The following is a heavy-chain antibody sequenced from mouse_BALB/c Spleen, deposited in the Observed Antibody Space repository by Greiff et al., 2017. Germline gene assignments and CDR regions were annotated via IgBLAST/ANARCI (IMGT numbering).Heavy chain of an antibody. CDR3: ARPSSLRTIMDY. D-gene: IGHD2-12*01. J-gene: IGHJ4*01. CDR2: IWSGGST. Sequence: QVQLQKSGPGLVQPSQSLSITCTVSGFSLTSYGVHWVRQSPGKGLEWLGVIWSGGSTDYNAAFISRLSISKDNSKSQVFFKMNSLQANDTAIYYCARPSSLRTIMDYWGQGTSVTVSS. CDR1: GFSLTSYG. V-gene: IGHV2-2*02.